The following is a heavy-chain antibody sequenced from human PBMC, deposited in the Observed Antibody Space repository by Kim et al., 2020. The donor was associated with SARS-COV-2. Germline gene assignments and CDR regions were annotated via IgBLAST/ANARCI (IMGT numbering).Heavy chain of an antibody. Sequence: GGSVRLSCAASGFTFSRYWMSWVRQAPGKGLEWVANIKDDGSEKNYVDSVKGRFTISRDNAKNSLYLQINSLRAEDTAVFYCARAGGTGWAYYYYGLAIWGHGTAVTVSS. V-gene: IGHV3-7*01. CDR2: IKDDGSEK. J-gene: IGHJ6*02. CDR1: GFTFSRYW. CDR3: ARAGGTGWAYYYYGLAI. D-gene: IGHD6-19*01.